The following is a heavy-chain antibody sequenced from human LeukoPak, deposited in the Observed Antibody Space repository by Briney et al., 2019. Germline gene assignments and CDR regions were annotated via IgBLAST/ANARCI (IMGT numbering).Heavy chain of an antibody. CDR3: AKGTGINHYHWIDP. CDR2: ISGSGGNT. Sequence: GGSLRVSCAASKVTFSDYAMKWVRPAPGKGLEWVSGISGSGGNTYYADSVKGRFTISRDNSKNTLYLQMNSLRAEDTALYYCAKGTGINHYHWIDPWGQGTQVTVSS. V-gene: IGHV3-23*01. J-gene: IGHJ5*02. D-gene: IGHD3/OR15-3a*01. CDR1: KVTFSDYA.